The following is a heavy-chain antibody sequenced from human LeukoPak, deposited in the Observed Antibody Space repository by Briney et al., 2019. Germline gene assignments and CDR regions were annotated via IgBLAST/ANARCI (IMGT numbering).Heavy chain of an antibody. D-gene: IGHD6-19*01. J-gene: IGHJ4*02. CDR1: SGSISSGSSY. CDR3: ARVLKKGGSGWSLDWYYFDY. V-gene: IGHV4-61*09. Sequence: SETLSLTCSVSSGSISSGSSYWNWIRQPAGKGLEWIGHIYTSGSTHYNPSLKSRATISADTSKNQFSLQLNSVTPEDTAVYYCARVLKKGGSGWSLDWYYFDYWGQGTLVTVSS. CDR2: IYTSGST.